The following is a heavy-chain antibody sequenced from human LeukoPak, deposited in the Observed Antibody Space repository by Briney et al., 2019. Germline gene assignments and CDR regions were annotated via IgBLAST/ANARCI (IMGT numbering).Heavy chain of an antibody. D-gene: IGHD5-18*01. V-gene: IGHV5-51*01. CDR1: GYRFTSYW. CDR3: ARQTAMGRSGDY. J-gene: IGHJ4*02. Sequence: GESLKISCKASGYRFTSYWIGWVRQMPGKGLEWMWILDPSDSETRYTPSFQGQVTISVDKSLTTADLQWNSRKASDTAMYYCARQTAMGRSGDYWGQGTLVTVSS. CDR2: LDPSDSET.